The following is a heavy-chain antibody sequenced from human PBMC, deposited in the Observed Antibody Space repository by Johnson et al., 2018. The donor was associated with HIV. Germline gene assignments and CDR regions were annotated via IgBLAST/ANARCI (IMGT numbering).Heavy chain of an antibody. J-gene: IGHJ3*02. D-gene: IGHD6-13*01. CDR2: ISYDGSNK. CDR1: GFTFSSYA. V-gene: IGHV3-30-3*01. CDR3: ARDKGSWFDDAFDS. Sequence: QEKLVESGGGVVQPGRSLRLSCAASGFTFSSYAMHWVRQAPGKGLEWVAVISYDGSNKYYADSVKGRFTISRDNSKNTLYLQMNSLKVEDTAVYYCARDKGSWFDDAFDSWGQGTMVTVSS.